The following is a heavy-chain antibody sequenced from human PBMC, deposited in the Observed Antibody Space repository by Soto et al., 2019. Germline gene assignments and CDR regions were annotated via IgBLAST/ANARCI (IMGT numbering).Heavy chain of an antibody. CDR2: ISYDGNNK. V-gene: IGHV3-30-3*01. J-gene: IGHJ4*02. CDR1: GFTFSSYA. Sequence: QVQLVESGGGVVQPGRSLRLSCAASGFTFSSYAMHWVRQAPGKGLEWVAVISYDGNNKYYADSVKGRFTISRDNSKNTLYLQMNSQRAEDTAVYYCARGPSSLTRFDYWGQGTLVTVSS. D-gene: IGHD2-2*01. CDR3: ARGPSSLTRFDY.